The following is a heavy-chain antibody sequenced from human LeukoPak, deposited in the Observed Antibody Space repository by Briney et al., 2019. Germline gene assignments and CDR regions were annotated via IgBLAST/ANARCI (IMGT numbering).Heavy chain of an antibody. CDR2: ISSSGSTI. CDR3: ARDPSSRYYYYMDV. V-gene: IGHV3-48*03. D-gene: IGHD6-13*01. Sequence: PGGSLRLSCAASGFSFSSYEMNWVRQAPGKGLECVSYISSSGSTIYYADSVKGRFTISRDNAKNSLYLQMNSLRAEDTAVYYCARDPSSRYYYYMDVWGKGTTVTVSS. J-gene: IGHJ6*03. CDR1: GFSFSSYE.